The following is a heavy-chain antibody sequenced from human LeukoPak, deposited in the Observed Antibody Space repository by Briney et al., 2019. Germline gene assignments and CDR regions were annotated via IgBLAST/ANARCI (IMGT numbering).Heavy chain of an antibody. CDR2: ISYDESNK. CDR1: GFTFSSYA. V-gene: IGHV3-30*04. D-gene: IGHD6-13*01. CDR3: AKWGSSWPYYFDY. Sequence: GGSLRLSCAASGFTFSSYAMHWVRQAPGKGLEWVAVISYDESNKYYADSVKGRFTISRDNSKNTLYLQMNSLRAEDTAVYYCAKWGSSWPYYFDYWGQGTLVTVSS. J-gene: IGHJ4*02.